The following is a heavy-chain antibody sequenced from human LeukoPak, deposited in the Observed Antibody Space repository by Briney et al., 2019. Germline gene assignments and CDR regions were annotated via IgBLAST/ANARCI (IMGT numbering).Heavy chain of an antibody. CDR1: VFTLSDYY. V-gene: IGHV3-11*01. CDR2: ISSSGNTM. D-gene: IGHD5-18*01. J-gene: IGHJ4*02. CDR3: GRVGDTALVYFDY. Sequence: GGPLRLSCAASVFTLSDYYMSCIRQAPGKGLEWVSFISSSGNTMYDAGSVEGRFTISRENAKNSLYLQMNILGAEDTAVYYWGRVGDTALVYFDYWGQGTLVTVSS.